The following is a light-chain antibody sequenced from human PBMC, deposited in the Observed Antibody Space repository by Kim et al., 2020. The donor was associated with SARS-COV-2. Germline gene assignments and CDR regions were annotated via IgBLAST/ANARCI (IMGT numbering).Light chain of an antibody. CDR3: QAWDRTTVV. CDR1: KLGNKY. J-gene: IGLJ3*02. V-gene: IGLV3-1*01. Sequence: LTQPPSVSVSPGQTASITCSGDKLGNKYTCWYQQKPGQSPVLVIYQDSKRPSGIPERFSGSNSGNTATLTISGTQAMDEADYYCQAWDRTTVVFGGGT. CDR2: QDS.